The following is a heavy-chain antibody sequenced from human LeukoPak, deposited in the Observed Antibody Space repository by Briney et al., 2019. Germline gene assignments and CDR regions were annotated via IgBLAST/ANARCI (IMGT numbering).Heavy chain of an antibody. CDR2: IYTSGST. D-gene: IGHD4-17*01. CDR1: GGSINSGSYY. CDR3: ARDYGDYAWYGAVRYYYYYMDV. V-gene: IGHV4-61*02. Sequence: PSETLSLTCNVSGGSINSGSYYWSWIRQPAGKGLEWIGRIYTSGSTNYNPSLKSRVTISVDTSKNQFSLKLSSVTAGDTAVYYCARDYGDYAWYGAVRYYYYYMDVWGKGTTVTVSS. J-gene: IGHJ6*03.